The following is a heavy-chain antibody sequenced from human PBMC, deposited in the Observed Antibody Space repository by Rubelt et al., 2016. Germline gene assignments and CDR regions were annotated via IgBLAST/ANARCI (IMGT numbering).Heavy chain of an antibody. CDR1: GGSFSGYY. V-gene: IGHV4-34*01. D-gene: IGHD3-16*01. J-gene: IGHJ4*02. Sequence: QVQLQQWGAGLLKPSETLSLTCAVYGGSFSGYYWSWIRQPPGKGREWIGEINHSGSTNYNPSLKSRVTISVHTSKNQFSLKLSSGTAADTAVYYCARGLDNYGYWGQGTLVTVSS. CDR2: INHSGST. CDR3: ARGLDNYGY.